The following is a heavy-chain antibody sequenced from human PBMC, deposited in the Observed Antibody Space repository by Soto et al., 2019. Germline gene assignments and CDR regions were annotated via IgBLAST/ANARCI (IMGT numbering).Heavy chain of an antibody. V-gene: IGHV5-51*01. CDR3: XRRIVSSSWHTTYGMDV. J-gene: IGHJ6*02. D-gene: IGHD6-13*01. CDR2: IYPGDSDT. Sequence: PGESLKISCKGSGYSFTIYWIGWVRQMPGKGLEWMGIIYPGDSDTRYSPSFQGQVTISADKSISTAYLQWSSLKASDTAMYYCXRRIVSSSWHTTYGMDVWGQGTTVTVSS. CDR1: GYSFTIYW.